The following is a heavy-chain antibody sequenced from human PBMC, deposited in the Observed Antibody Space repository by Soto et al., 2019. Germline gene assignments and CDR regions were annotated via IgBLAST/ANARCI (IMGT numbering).Heavy chain of an antibody. D-gene: IGHD3-3*01. CDR1: GFTFSSYA. J-gene: IGHJ3*02. CDR2: ISGSGGST. CDR3: ANPTPYDFWSGHPPGAFDI. Sequence: PGGSLRLSCAASGFTFSSYAMSWVRQAPGKGLEWVSAISGSGGSTYYADSVKGRFTISRDNSKNTLYLQMNSLRAEDTAVYYCANPTPYDFWSGHPPGAFDIWGQGTMVTVSS. V-gene: IGHV3-23*01.